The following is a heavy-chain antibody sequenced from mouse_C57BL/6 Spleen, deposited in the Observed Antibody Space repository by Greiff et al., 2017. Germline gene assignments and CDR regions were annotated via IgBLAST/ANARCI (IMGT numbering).Heavy chain of an antibody. J-gene: IGHJ1*03. CDR2: IDPSDSET. Sequence: QVQLQQPGAELVRPGSSVKLSCKASGYTFTSYWMHWVKQRPIQGLEWIGNIDPSDSETHYNQKFKDKATLTVDKSSSTAYMQLSSLTSEDSAVYYCARTDYEGYFDVWGTGTTVTVSS. D-gene: IGHD2-4*01. CDR3: ARTDYEGYFDV. CDR1: GYTFTSYW. V-gene: IGHV1-52*01.